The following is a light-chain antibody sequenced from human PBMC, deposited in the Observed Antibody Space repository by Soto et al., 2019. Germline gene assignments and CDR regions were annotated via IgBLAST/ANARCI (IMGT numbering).Light chain of an antibody. V-gene: IGKV3-11*01. CDR2: DAS. Sequence: EIVLTQSPATLSLSPGERATLSCRASQSVSSYLAWYQQKPGQAPRLLIHDASNRATGTPARFSGSGSGTDFTLTISSLEPEDFAVYYCQQFSNWPPTFGQGTKVDFK. CDR3: QQFSNWPPT. CDR1: QSVSSY. J-gene: IGKJ1*01.